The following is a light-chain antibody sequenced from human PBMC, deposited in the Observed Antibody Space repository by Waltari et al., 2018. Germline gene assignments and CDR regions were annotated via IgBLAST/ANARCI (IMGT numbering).Light chain of an antibody. CDR3: AAWDESLSGQG. J-gene: IGLJ2*01. V-gene: IGLV1-47*01. Sequence: QSVLTQPPSASGTPGQRVTISCSGSGSNIATNYVYWYQQLPGAAPKLLIHKSNQRPPGVPGRFSGSKSGPSAYLAISGLRAEDEAEYYCAAWDESLSGQGVGGGTKLTVL. CDR1: GSNIATNY. CDR2: KSN.